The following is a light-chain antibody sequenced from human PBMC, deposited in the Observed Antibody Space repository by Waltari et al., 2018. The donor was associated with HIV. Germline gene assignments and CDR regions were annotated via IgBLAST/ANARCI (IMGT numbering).Light chain of an antibody. Sequence: QSVLTQPPSVSGAPGQRVTIYCTGSSSNIGAGYDVHWYHQLPGTAPKLLIYGNSNRPSGVPDRFSGSKSGTSASLAITGLQAEDEADYYCQSYDSSLSAYVFGTGTKVTVL. V-gene: IGLV1-40*01. J-gene: IGLJ1*01. CDR3: QSYDSSLSAYV. CDR1: SSNIGAGYD. CDR2: GNS.